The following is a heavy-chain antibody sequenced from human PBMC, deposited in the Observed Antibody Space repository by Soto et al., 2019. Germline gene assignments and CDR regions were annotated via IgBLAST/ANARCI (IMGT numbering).Heavy chain of an antibody. CDR2: INHSGSA. CDR1: GESFSGYI. J-gene: IGHJ4*02. D-gene: IGHD6-19*01. CDR3: ARGLITGSHYSGGWYYFDS. V-gene: IGHV4-34*01. Sequence: QVQLQQSGAGLLKPSETLSLTCAVYGESFSGYIWPWIRQTPGKGLQWIGHINHSGSAYYNPSRKSRVTISVHSSNSQFSLELSSVTAADTAVYYCARGLITGSHYSGGWYYFDSWGQGTQVTVSS.